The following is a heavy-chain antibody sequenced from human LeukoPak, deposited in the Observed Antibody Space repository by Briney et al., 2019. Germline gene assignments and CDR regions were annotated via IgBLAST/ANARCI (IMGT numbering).Heavy chain of an antibody. CDR2: IGAYNGNT. Sequence: GASVKVSCKASGYTFTSYGISWVRQAPGQGLEWMGWIGAYNGNTNYAQKLQGRVTMTTDTSTSTAYMELRSLRSDDTAVYYCARDRLNGDYCAFDIWGQGTMVTVSS. CDR1: GYTFTSYG. J-gene: IGHJ3*02. V-gene: IGHV1-18*01. CDR3: ARDRLNGDYCAFDI. D-gene: IGHD4-17*01.